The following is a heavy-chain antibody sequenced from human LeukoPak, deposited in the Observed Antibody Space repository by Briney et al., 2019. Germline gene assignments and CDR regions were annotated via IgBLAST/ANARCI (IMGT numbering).Heavy chain of an antibody. CDR2: MNPNSGNT. D-gene: IGHD3-10*01. CDR1: GYTFTSYD. CDR3: ARGVRFGELLDY. Sequence: ASVKVSCKAFGYTFTSYDINWVRQATGQGLEWMGWMNPNSGNTGYVQKFQGRVTMTRNTSISTAYMELSSLRSEDTAVYYCARGVRFGELLDYWGQGTLATVSS. J-gene: IGHJ4*02. V-gene: IGHV1-8*01.